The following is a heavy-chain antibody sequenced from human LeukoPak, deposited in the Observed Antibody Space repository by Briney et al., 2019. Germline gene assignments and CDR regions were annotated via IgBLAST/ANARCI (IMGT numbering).Heavy chain of an antibody. D-gene: IGHD2-21*02. V-gene: IGHV3-11*06. CDR2: ISSSSSYT. J-gene: IGHJ4*02. CDR3: ARVVAVTSYYFDY. Sequence: GGSLRLSCAASGFTFSDYYMSWIRQAPGKGLEWISYISSSSSYTNYADSVKGRFTISRDNAKSSLYLQMNSLRAEDTAAYYCARVVAVTSYYFDYWGQGTLVTVSS. CDR1: GFTFSDYY.